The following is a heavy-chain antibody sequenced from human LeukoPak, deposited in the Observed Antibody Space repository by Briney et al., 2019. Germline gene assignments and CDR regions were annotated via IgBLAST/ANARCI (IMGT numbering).Heavy chain of an antibody. D-gene: IGHD1-7*01. CDR1: GYTFTGYY. CDR2: INPNSGGT. J-gene: IGHJ5*02. V-gene: IGHV1-2*02. CDR3: ARVGLELRSSWFEP. Sequence: GASVKVSCKASGYTFTGYYMHGVGQAPGQGLEWMGWINPNSGGTNYAQKFQGRVTMTRDKYISTAYMELSRLRSDDTAVYYCARVGLELRSSWFEPWGQGTLVTVSS.